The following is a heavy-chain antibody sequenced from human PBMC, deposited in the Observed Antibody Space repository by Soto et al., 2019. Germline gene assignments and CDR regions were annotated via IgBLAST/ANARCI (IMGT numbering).Heavy chain of an antibody. CDR1: GASITGTSY. V-gene: IGHV4-4*07. J-gene: IGHJ4*02. D-gene: IGHD2-8*02. Sequence: SETLSLTCTVSGASITGTSYWSWIRQPAGKGLEWIGRFSLSGTTNYNPSLRSRVTMSADVSKNQFSLRLTSVTAADTALYYCAKGMTPPGAPAWYYFDSWGQGALVTVS. CDR2: FSLSGTT. CDR3: AKGMTPPGAPAWYYFDS.